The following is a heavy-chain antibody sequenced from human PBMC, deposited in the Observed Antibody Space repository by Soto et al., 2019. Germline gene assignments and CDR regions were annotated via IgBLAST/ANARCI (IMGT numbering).Heavy chain of an antibody. D-gene: IGHD3-10*01. CDR3: ARDGVWGYGSGSYYNEKYYFDY. CDR1: GFIFSSYA. J-gene: IGHJ4*02. Sequence: PGGSLRLSCAAAGFIFSSYAISWVRQAPGKGLEWVSGISGSNKYYADSVKGRFTISRDNSKNTLYLQMNSLRAEDTAVYYCARDGVWGYGSGSYYNEKYYFDYWGQGTLVTVSS. V-gene: IGHV3-23*01. CDR2: ISGSNK.